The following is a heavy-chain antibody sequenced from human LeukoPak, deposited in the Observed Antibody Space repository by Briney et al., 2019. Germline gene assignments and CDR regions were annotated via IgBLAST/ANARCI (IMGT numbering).Heavy chain of an antibody. CDR1: GGSFSGYY. D-gene: IGHD2-21*02. CDR3: ARGGITAFDY. J-gene: IGHJ4*02. CDR2: INHSGST. Sequence: SETLSLTCAVYGGSFSGYYWSWIRQPPGKGLEWIGEINHSGSTNYNPSLRSRVTISVDTSKNQFSLKLSSVTAADTAVYYCARGGITAFDYWGQGTLVTVSS. V-gene: IGHV4-34*01.